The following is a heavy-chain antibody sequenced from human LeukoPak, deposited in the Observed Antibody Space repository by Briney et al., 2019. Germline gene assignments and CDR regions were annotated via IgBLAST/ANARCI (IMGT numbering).Heavy chain of an antibody. CDR2: ISGSDGST. CDR3: AKGRGYCTGGRCYSDY. D-gene: IGHD2-8*02. J-gene: IGHJ4*02. CDR1: GFTFSNYA. V-gene: IGHV3-23*01. Sequence: PGGSLRLSCTASGFTFSNYAMSWVRQAPGKGLEWVSTISGSDGSTYYADSVKGRFTISRDNSKNTLYLQMNSLRVEDTAIYYCAKGRGYCTGGRCYSDYWGQGTLVTVST.